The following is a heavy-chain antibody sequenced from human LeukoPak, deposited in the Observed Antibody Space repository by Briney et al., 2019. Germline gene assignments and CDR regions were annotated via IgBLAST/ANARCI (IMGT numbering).Heavy chain of an antibody. D-gene: IGHD6-19*01. CDR1: GYTFTSYA. J-gene: IGHJ3*02. V-gene: IGHV1-3*01. Sequence: ASVKVFCKASGYTFTSYAMHWVRQAPGQRLEWMGWINAGNGNTKYSQKFQGRVTITRDTSASTAYMELSSLRSEDTAVYYCAREGNRQQWRTRNDAFDIWGQGTMVTVSS. CDR2: INAGNGNT. CDR3: AREGNRQQWRTRNDAFDI.